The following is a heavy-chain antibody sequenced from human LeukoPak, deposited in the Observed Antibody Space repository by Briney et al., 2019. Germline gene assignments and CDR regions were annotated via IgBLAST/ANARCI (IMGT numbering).Heavy chain of an antibody. D-gene: IGHD3-10*01. CDR2: IWSDGSNK. V-gene: IGHV3-33*01. Sequence: GRSLRLSCAASGFTFSSYGMHWVRQVPGKGLEWVAIIWSDGSNKYYGDSVKGRFTISRDNSKNPVFLQMNSLRAEDTAVYYCARHRSGALDYSGQGTLVSVSS. J-gene: IGHJ4*02. CDR3: ARHRSGALDY. CDR1: GFTFSSYG.